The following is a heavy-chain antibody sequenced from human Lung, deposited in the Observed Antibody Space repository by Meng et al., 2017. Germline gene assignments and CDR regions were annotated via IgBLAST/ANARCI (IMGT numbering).Heavy chain of an antibody. Sequence: EVKLVDSGGGFVKPGGSLRLSCVGSGFIFSTAWMTWVRQAPGKGLEWLGSMKSNIDGGTVDYAASVSGRFFISRDDSKNTFYLQMNSLKTEDTAVYYCSGHVDYWGHGTLVTVSS. J-gene: IGHJ4*01. CDR3: SGHVDY. CDR1: GFIFSTAW. CDR2: MKSNIDGGTV. V-gene: IGHV3-15*01.